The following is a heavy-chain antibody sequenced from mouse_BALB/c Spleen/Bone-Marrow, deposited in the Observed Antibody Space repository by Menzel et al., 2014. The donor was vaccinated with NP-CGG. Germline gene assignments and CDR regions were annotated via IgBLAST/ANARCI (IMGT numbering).Heavy chain of an antibody. D-gene: IGHD2-2*01. CDR2: IDPYNGAT. V-gene: IGHV1S135*01. Sequence: EVKLVESGPELVKPGASVKVSCTASGYLFTDYNIYWVRQSPGKSLEWLGYIDPYNGATSYNQRFKGKATLTVDKSSSTAFMHLNGLTSEDSAVYYCARGTRYGYDGFDCWGQGTTLTVSS. J-gene: IGHJ2*01. CDR3: ARGTRYGYDGFDC. CDR1: GYLFTDYN.